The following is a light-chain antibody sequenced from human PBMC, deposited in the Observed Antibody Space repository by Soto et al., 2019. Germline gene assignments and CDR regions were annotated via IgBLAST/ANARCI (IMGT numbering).Light chain of an antibody. CDR2: GNS. CDR1: SSNIGAGYD. J-gene: IGLJ1*01. Sequence: QAVVTQPPSVSGAPGQRVTISCTGSSSNIGAGYDVHWYQQLPGTAPKLLIYGNSNRPSGVPDRFSGSKSGTSASLAITGLQAEDEADHYCQSYDSSLSGFYVFGTGTKLTVL. V-gene: IGLV1-40*01. CDR3: QSYDSSLSGFYV.